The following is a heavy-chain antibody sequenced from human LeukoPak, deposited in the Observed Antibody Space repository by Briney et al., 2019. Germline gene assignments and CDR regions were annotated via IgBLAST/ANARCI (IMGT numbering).Heavy chain of an antibody. CDR2: ISSSRTTI. D-gene: IGHD4-17*01. CDR3: ARSMTTVTTWYYYYGMDV. CDR1: GYTFSDYY. Sequence: GGSLRLSCAAFGYTFSDYYMSWIRQAPGKGLEWVPYISSSRTTIYYADSVKGRFTISRDNAKNSVYLQMNSLRAEDTAVYYCARSMTTVTTWYYYYGMDVWGQGTTVTVSS. V-gene: IGHV3-11*01. J-gene: IGHJ6*01.